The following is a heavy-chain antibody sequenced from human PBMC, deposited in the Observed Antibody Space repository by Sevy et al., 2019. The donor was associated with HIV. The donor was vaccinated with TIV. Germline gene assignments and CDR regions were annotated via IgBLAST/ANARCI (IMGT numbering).Heavy chain of an antibody. D-gene: IGHD3-16*01. Sequence: GGSLRLSCAASGFSFSDYRMHWVRQAPGKGLEWVAVISYDGRNNKYNADSVKGRFTISRDNSKNTLYLQMNSLRAEDTAIYYCARDRGEILSPAFDYWGQGTLVTVSS. V-gene: IGHV3-30*03. CDR2: ISYDGRNNK. CDR1: GFSFSDYR. CDR3: ARDRGEILSPAFDY. J-gene: IGHJ4*02.